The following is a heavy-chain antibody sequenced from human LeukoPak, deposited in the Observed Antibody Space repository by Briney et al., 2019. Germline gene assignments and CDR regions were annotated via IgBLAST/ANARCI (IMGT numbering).Heavy chain of an antibody. V-gene: IGHV4-39*01. J-gene: IGHJ5*02. CDR1: GGSISSSSYY. Sequence: SETLSLTCTVSGGSISSSSYYWGWIRQPPGKGLEWIGSIYYSGSTYYNPSLKSRVTISVDTSKNQFSLKLSSVTAADTAVYYCASSPPGFLEWTHLNWFDPWGQGTLVTVSS. D-gene: IGHD3-3*01. CDR2: IYYSGST. CDR3: ASSPPGFLEWTHLNWFDP.